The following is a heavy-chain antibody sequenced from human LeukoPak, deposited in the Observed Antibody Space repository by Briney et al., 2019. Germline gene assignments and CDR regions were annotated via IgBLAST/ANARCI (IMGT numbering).Heavy chain of an antibody. CDR3: AKAGIVATMNADWFDP. J-gene: IGHJ5*02. V-gene: IGHV1-8*02. CDR2: INPNSGNT. Sequence: ASVKVSCKASGYTFTGYYMHWVRQAPGQGLEWMGWINPNSGNTGYAQKFRGRVTMTRDTSISTAYMELSSLRSEDTAVYYCAKAGIVATMNADWFDPWGQGTLVTVSS. CDR1: GYTFTGYY. D-gene: IGHD5-12*01.